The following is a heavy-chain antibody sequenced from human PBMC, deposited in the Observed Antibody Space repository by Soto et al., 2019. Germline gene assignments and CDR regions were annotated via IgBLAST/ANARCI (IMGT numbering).Heavy chain of an antibody. CDR2: IYPDDSST. CDR1: GYDFRGYW. D-gene: IGHD5-12*01. Sequence: GESLKISCKGSGYDFRGYWIGWVRQMPGIGLEWMGIIYPDDSSTRYSPSFQGQVTISADKSISTAYLQWSSLKASDTAMYYCARHIGDGYNGVVGAFDIWGQGTMVTFSS. CDR3: ARHIGDGYNGVVGAFDI. V-gene: IGHV5-51*01. J-gene: IGHJ3*02.